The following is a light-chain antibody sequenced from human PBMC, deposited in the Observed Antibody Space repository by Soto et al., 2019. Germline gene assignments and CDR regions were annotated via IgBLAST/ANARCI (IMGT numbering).Light chain of an antibody. CDR1: SGAVTSGQS. CDR2: DAT. V-gene: IGLV7-46*01. Sequence: QTVVTQEPSLTVSPGGTVTLTCGSSSGAVTSGQSPYWFQQRPGQAPRTLIYDATNKHSWTPARFSGSLLGGKAALTLSGAQPGDEAEYYCLLSYSGARVFGGGTKLTVL. CDR3: LLSYSGARV. J-gene: IGLJ3*02.